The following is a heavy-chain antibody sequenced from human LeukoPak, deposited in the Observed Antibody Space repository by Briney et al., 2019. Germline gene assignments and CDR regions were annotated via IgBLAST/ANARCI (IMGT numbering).Heavy chain of an antibody. D-gene: IGHD6-19*01. CDR1: GGSISGYY. CDR2: IYYSGTT. V-gene: IGHV4-59*01. CDR3: ARDSLKIAVAGTGDAFDI. J-gene: IGHJ3*02. Sequence: SETLSLTCTVSGGSISGYYWTWLRQPPGKGLEWIGYIYYSGTTNYNPSLKSRVTISVDTSKDQFSLRLSSVTAADTAVYYCARDSLKIAVAGTGDAFDIWGQGTMVTVSS.